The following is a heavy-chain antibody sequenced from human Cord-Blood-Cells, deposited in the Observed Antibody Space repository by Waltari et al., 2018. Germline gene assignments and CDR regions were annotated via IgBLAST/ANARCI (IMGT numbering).Heavy chain of an antibody. D-gene: IGHD1-20*01. CDR3: ARYNWDYYYYYMDV. J-gene: IGHJ6*03. CDR2: IYYSGST. CDR1: GGSISSCSYY. V-gene: IGHV4-39*01. Sequence: QLQLQESGPGLVKPSETLSLTCTVSGGSISSCSYYWGWIRQPPAQGLEWIGSIYYSGSTYYTPSLKSGVTISVDTPKNQFSLKLSSGTAADTAVYYCARYNWDYYYYYMDVWGKGTTVTVSS.